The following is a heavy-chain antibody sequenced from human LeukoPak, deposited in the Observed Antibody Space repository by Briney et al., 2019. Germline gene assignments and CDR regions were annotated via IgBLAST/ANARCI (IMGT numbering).Heavy chain of an antibody. Sequence: GGSLRLSCAASGFSFTNYWMSWVRQAPGEGLEWVANVKDDGTTKQYVASVKGRFTSSRDNAKTSLYLQMDSLRAEDTAVYYCVSQEVVPHWGQGTLVSVSS. D-gene: IGHD2-15*01. V-gene: IGHV3-7*01. CDR3: VSQEVVPH. CDR2: VKDDGTTK. CDR1: GFSFTNYW. J-gene: IGHJ4*02.